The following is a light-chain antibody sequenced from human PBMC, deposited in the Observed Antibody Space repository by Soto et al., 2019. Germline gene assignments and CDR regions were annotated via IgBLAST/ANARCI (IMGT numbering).Light chain of an antibody. J-gene: IGKJ2*01. CDR1: QGISNY. CDR2: AAS. Sequence: IQITQSPSAMSASVGDRVTITCRASQGISNYLAWFQQKPGTVPKRLIYAASSLQGGVPARFSGSGSGTEFTLTISSLQPEDFATYYCLQHNRYPYTFGQGTKVDIK. CDR3: LQHNRYPYT. V-gene: IGKV1-17*03.